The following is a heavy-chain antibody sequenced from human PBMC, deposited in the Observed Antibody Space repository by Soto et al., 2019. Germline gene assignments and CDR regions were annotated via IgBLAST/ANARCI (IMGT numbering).Heavy chain of an antibody. Sequence: ASVKVSCKASGYTFTGYYMHWVRQAPGQGLEWMGWINPNSGGTNYAQKFQGWVTMTRDTSISTAYMELSRLRSDDTAVYYCARWAYSSSTRGFDYWGQGTLVTVSS. CDR2: INPNSGGT. CDR1: GYTFTGYY. J-gene: IGHJ4*02. CDR3: ARWAYSSSTRGFDY. D-gene: IGHD6-19*01. V-gene: IGHV1-2*04.